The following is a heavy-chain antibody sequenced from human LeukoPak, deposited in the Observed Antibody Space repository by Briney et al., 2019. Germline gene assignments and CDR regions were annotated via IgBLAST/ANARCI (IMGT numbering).Heavy chain of an antibody. D-gene: IGHD1-26*01. CDR3: TTEDSGSYGGVFDY. J-gene: IGHJ4*02. V-gene: IGHV3-15*01. CDR2: IKSKTDGGTT. CDR1: GFTFSNAW. Sequence: GGSLRLSCAASGFTFSNAWMSWVRQAPGKGLEWVGRIKSKTDGGTTDYAAPVKGRFTISRDDSKNTLYLQMNSLKTEDTAVYYCTTEDSGSYGGVFDYWGQGTLVTVSS.